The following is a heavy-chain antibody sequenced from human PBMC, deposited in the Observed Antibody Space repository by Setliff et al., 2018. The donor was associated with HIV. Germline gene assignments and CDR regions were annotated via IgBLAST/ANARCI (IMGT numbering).Heavy chain of an antibody. V-gene: IGHV4-59*01. J-gene: IGHJ6*02. D-gene: IGHD3-22*01. Sequence: LSLTCTVSGGSISSDYWSWIRQPPGKGLEWIGYIYYSGSTNYNPSLKSRVPISVATSKNQFSLKLNSVTTADTAVYYCARSRTSSGYYGVTGYGMDVWGQGTTVTVSS. CDR1: GGSISSDY. CDR2: IYYSGST. CDR3: ARSRTSSGYYGVTGYGMDV.